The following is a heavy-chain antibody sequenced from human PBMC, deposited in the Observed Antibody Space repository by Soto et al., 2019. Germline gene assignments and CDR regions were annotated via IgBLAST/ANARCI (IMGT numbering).Heavy chain of an antibody. CDR3: ARDLNPRQEMLYALLGY. J-gene: IGHJ4*02. Sequence: EVQLVESGGGLVQPGGSLRLCCAASGFTFSSYSMNWVRQAPGKGLEWVSYISGSSSMIYYADSVKGRFTISRDNAKNSLYLQMNSLRAEDTAVYYCARDLNPRQEMLYALLGYWGQGTLVTVSS. CDR2: ISGSSSMI. CDR1: GFTFSSYS. V-gene: IGHV3-48*01. D-gene: IGHD2-8*01.